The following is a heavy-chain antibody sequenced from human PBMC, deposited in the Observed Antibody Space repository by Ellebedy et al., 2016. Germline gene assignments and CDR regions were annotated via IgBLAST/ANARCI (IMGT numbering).Heavy chain of an antibody. CDR2: IDYSGSA. CDR1: GDSITTHF. Sequence: GSLRLSCSVTGDSITTHFWSWIRQPPGKGLEWIGYIDYSGSATYNSSLESRVTISVDTSKNQFSLRLTSVTAADTAVYYCAKRGGTGWYELDYWGQGRLVTVSS. D-gene: IGHD6-19*01. V-gene: IGHV4-59*11. CDR3: AKRGGTGWYELDY. J-gene: IGHJ4*02.